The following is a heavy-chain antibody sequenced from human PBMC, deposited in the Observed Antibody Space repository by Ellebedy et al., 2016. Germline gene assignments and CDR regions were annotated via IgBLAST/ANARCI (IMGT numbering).Heavy chain of an antibody. J-gene: IGHJ6*02. V-gene: IGHV4-39*07. Sequence: SETLSLTXTVSGGSISSGGYYWSWIRQPPGKGLEWIGEINHSGSTNYNPSLKSRVTISVDTSKNQFSLKLSSVTAADTAVYYCARAATMVRGVIITSRRGYGMDVWGQGTTVTVSS. CDR3: ARAATMVRGVIITSRRGYGMDV. CDR2: INHSGST. D-gene: IGHD3-10*01. CDR1: GGSISSGGYY.